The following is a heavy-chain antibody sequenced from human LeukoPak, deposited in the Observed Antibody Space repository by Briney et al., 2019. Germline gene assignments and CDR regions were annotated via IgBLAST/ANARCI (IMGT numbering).Heavy chain of an antibody. CDR2: ISAYNGDT. CDR3: ARSGHCSGVGCYAQGIDY. V-gene: IGHV1-18*01. CDR1: GYTFTANG. J-gene: IGHJ4*02. D-gene: IGHD2-2*01. Sequence: ASVKVFCKASGYTFTANGITWVRQAPGQGLEWMGWISAYNGDTVYAQMFQGRVTMTTDTSTSTAYMEVTNLRSDDTAMYYCARSGHCSGVGCYAQGIDYWGQGTLVTVSS.